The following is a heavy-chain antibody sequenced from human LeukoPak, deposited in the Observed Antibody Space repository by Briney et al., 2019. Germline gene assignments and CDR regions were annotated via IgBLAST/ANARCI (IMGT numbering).Heavy chain of an antibody. Sequence: GGSLRLSCAASGFTFDDYGMSWVRQAPGKGLEWVSGINWNGGSTGYADSVKGRFTISRDNAKNSLYLQMNSLRAEDTAVYYCAREAPSGYSYGYAVYYYYYMDVWGKGTTVTVSS. J-gene: IGHJ6*03. V-gene: IGHV3-20*04. CDR2: INWNGGST. CDR1: GFTFDDYG. CDR3: AREAPSGYSYGYAVYYYYYMDV. D-gene: IGHD5-18*01.